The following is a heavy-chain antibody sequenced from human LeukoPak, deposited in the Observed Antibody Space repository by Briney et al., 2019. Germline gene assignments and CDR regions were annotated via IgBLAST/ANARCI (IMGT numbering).Heavy chain of an antibody. D-gene: IGHD7-27*01. J-gene: IGHJ4*02. Sequence: GGSLRLSCAASGFTFSTSGMNWVRQAPGKGLEWLSGVSPPGGGTYYADSVKGRFTISRDDSKNTLSLQMNSLRVEDTAVYHCARDLAWGAFDYWGQGTLVTVSS. CDR1: GFTFSTSG. CDR3: ARDLAWGAFDY. CDR2: VSPPGGGT. V-gene: IGHV3-23*01.